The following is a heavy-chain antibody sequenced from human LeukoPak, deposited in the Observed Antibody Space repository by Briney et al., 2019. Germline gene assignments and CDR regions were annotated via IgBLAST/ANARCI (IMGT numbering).Heavy chain of an antibody. CDR2: LYYSGSA. Sequence: SETLSLTCTVSGVSISSSNSYWGWIRQPPGKGLEWIGSLYYSGSAYYNPSLKSRVTISVVASKNQFSLKLSSVTAADTGVYYFERTYDYIWGSFRSHSFDSWGQGTLVTVSS. CDR1: GVSISSSNSY. D-gene: IGHD3-16*02. V-gene: IGHV4-39*01. CDR3: ERTYDYIWGSFRSHSFDS. J-gene: IGHJ4*02.